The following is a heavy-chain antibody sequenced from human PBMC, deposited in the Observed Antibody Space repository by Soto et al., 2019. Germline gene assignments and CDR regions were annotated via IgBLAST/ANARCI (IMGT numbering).Heavy chain of an antibody. V-gene: IGHV3-23*01. Sequence: EVQLLESGGGLVQPGGSLRLSCAASGFTFSSYAMSWVRQAPGKGLEWVSAISGSGGSTYYADSVKGRFTISRDNSKNTLYLQMNSLRAEDTAVYYCAKTPTSLRGGLRLGELSWYVYWGQGTLVTVSS. CDR3: AKTPTSLRGGLRLGELSWYVY. CDR2: ISGSGGST. J-gene: IGHJ4*02. CDR1: GFTFSSYA. D-gene: IGHD3-16*02.